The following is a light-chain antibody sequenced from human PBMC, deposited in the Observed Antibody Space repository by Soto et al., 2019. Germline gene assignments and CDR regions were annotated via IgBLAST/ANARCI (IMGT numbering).Light chain of an antibody. CDR1: QSVSSN. CDR3: QQYDNWPWT. J-gene: IGKJ1*01. V-gene: IGKV3-15*01. CDR2: GAS. Sequence: EIVMTQSPATLSVSPGERATLSCRASQSVSSNLAWYQQEPGQAPRLLIYGASRRATGFPARFSGSGSGTDFTLTISSLQSEDFAVYYCQQYDNWPWTFGQGTKVDIK.